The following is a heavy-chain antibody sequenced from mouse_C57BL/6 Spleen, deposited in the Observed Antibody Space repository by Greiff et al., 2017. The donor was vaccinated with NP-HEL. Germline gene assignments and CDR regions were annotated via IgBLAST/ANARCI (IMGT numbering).Heavy chain of an antibody. CDR1: GFTFTDYY. CDR2: IRNKANGYTT. J-gene: IGHJ1*03. V-gene: IGHV7-3*01. Sequence: EVKLVESGGGLVQPGGSLSLSCAASGFTFTDYYMSWVRQPPGKALEWLGFIRNKANGYTTEYSASVKGRFTISRDNSQSILYLQMNALRAEDSATYYCARSTYYYGSSAYWYCDVWGTGTTVTVSS. CDR3: ARSTYYYGSSAYWYCDV. D-gene: IGHD1-1*01.